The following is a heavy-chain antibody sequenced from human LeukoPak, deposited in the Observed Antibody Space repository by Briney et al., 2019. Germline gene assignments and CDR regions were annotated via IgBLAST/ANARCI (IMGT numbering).Heavy chain of an antibody. Sequence: ASVKVSCKASGGTFSSYAISWVRQAPGQGLEWMGGIIPIFGTANYAQKFQGRVTITADESTSTAYMELSSLRSEDTAVYYCARVVVRGYSGYSLETGYNWFDPWGQGTLVTVSS. J-gene: IGHJ5*02. V-gene: IGHV1-69*13. CDR2: IIPIFGTA. D-gene: IGHD5-12*01. CDR1: GGTFSSYA. CDR3: ARVVVRGYSGYSLETGYNWFDP.